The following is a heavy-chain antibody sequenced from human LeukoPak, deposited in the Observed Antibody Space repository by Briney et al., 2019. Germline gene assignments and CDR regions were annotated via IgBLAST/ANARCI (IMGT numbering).Heavy chain of an antibody. CDR3: ARARFGELSLDY. CDR1: GYTFTSYY. V-gene: IGHV1-46*01. CDR2: INPSGGST. J-gene: IGHJ4*02. Sequence: GASVKVSYKASGYTFTSYYMHWVRQAPGQGLEWMGMINPSGGSTSYTQKFQGRVTMTRDTSTSTVYMELSSLRSEDTAVYYCARARFGELSLDYWGQGTLVTVSS. D-gene: IGHD3-10*01.